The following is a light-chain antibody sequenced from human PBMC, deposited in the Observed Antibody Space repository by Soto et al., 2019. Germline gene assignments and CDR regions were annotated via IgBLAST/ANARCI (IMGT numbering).Light chain of an antibody. CDR1: SSDVGGYNY. J-gene: IGLJ1*01. V-gene: IGLV2-14*03. CDR2: DVS. CDR3: SSYRASSTTHYV. Sequence: QSALTQPASLSGSPGQSITISCTGTSSDVGGYNYVSWYQQHPGKAPKLMIYDVSNRPSGVSIRFSGSKSGNTASLTISGLQAEDEADYYCSSYRASSTTHYVFGTGTKLTVL.